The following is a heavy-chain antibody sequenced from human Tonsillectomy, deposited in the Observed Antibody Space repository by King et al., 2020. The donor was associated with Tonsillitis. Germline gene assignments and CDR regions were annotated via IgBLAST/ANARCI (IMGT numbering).Heavy chain of an antibody. D-gene: IGHD5-18*01. CDR3: PMGNGVTDFDF. J-gene: IGHJ4*02. CDR2: IKRKSDGGTT. V-gene: IGHV3-15*01. CDR1: GFTFSKSW. Sequence: VQLVESGGGLVKPGGSLRLSCTASGFTFSKSWMSWVRQPLGKGLEWVGRIKRKSDGGTTDYAPPVKGRFTFSRDDSKNTLYLEMNSLKTEDTAVYYCPMGNGVTDFDFWGQGTLVTVSS.